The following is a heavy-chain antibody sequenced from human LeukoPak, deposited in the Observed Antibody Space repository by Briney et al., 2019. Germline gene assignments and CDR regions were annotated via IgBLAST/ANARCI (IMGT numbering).Heavy chain of an antibody. D-gene: IGHD1-26*01. J-gene: IGHJ4*02. CDR1: GGTFSSYA. Sequence: SVKVSCKASGGTFSSYAISWVRQAPGQGLEWMGRIIPILGIANYAQKFQGRVTITADKSTSTAYMELSSLRSEDTAVYYCAREGVGAKGRAYWGQGTLVTVSS. CDR2: IIPILGIA. CDR3: AREGVGAKGRAY. V-gene: IGHV1-69*04.